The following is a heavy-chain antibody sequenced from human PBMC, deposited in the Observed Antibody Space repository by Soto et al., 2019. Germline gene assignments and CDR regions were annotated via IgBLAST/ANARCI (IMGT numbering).Heavy chain of an antibody. Sequence: QVQLVQSGAKVKKPGASVKVSCNASGYTFTSYGISWVGQAPGQGLEWMGWISTYKGDTHYAQKLQGRVTQTTYTSTSTAYMELSSLRSDDTAVYYCARTKGDYYFNYWGQGTLVTVST. CDR2: ISTYKGDT. J-gene: IGHJ4*02. CDR3: ARTKGDYYFNY. V-gene: IGHV1-18*01. CDR1: GYTFTSYG. D-gene: IGHD2-21*02.